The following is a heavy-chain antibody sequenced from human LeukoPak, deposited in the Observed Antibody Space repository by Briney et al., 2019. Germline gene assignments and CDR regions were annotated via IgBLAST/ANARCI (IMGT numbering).Heavy chain of an antibody. Sequence: SVKVSCKASGGTFSSYAISWVRQAPGQGLEWMGGIIPIFGTANYAQKFQGRVTITTDESTSTAYMELSSLRSEDTAVYYCAREEIVATTNLGFNYFDYWGQGTMVNVYS. J-gene: IGHJ4*02. V-gene: IGHV1-69*05. D-gene: IGHD5-12*01. CDR3: AREEIVATTNLGFNYFDY. CDR1: GGTFSSYA. CDR2: IIPIFGTA.